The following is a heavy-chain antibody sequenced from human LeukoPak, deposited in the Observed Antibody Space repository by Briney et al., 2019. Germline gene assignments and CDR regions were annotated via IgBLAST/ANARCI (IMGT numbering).Heavy chain of an antibody. CDR3: ARVGDNDVWSPLDH. D-gene: IGHD1-1*01. CDR1: GLTVRRNH. J-gene: IGHJ4*02. CDR2: IYSEGNT. Sequence: GGSLRLSCAASGLTVRRNHMSWIRQAPGKGLEWVSIIYSEGNTYYADSVKGRFTLSRDDSKNTLFLQMNSLRAEDTAVYYCARVGDNDVWSPLDHWGQGTLLTVSS. V-gene: IGHV3-53*01.